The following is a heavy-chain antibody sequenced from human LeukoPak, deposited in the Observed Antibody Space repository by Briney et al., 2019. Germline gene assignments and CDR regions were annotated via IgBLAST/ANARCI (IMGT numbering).Heavy chain of an antibody. D-gene: IGHD1-26*01. V-gene: IGHV3-74*01. J-gene: IGHJ4*02. CDR3: ARDQVGATPIDY. CDR2: INGDGGST. Sequence: QAGGSLRLSCAASGFTFSSHWMHWVRQVPGKGLVWVSNINGDGGSTGYADSVKGRFTISRDNAKNTLYLHMNSLRAEDTAVYYCARDQVGATPIDYWGQGTLVTVSS. CDR1: GFTFSSHW.